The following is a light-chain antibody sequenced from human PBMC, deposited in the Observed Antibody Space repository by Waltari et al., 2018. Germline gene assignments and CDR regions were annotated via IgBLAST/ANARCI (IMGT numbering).Light chain of an antibody. Sequence: QSALTQPPSASGSPGQSVTISCTGTSSDVGRYNYVSWYQQHPGKAPKLMIYEVSKRPSGVPDRFSGSKSGNTASLTVSGLQAEDEADYYCSSYAGSLVVFGGGTKLTVL. V-gene: IGLV2-8*01. CDR2: EVS. CDR1: SSDVGRYNY. J-gene: IGLJ2*01. CDR3: SSYAGSLVV.